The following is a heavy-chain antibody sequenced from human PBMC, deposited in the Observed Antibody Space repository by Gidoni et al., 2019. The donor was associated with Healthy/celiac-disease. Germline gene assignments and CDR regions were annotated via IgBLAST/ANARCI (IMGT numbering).Heavy chain of an antibody. CDR2: T. V-gene: IGHV4-30-2*05. CDR3: ARQSSYDSSGYYPDY. D-gene: IGHD3-22*01. J-gene: IGHJ4*02. Sequence: TYYNPSLKSRVTISVDTSKNQFSLKLSSVTAADTAVYYCARQSSYDSSGYYPDYWGQGTLVTVSS.